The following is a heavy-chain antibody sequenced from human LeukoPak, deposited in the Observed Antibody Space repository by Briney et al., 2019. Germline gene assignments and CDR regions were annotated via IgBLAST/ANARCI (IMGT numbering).Heavy chain of an antibody. Sequence: PSETLSLTCTVSGGSISSYYWSWIRQPPGKGLEWIGYIYYSGSTNYNPSLKSRVTISVDTSKNQFSLKLSSVTAADTAVYYCARSGVVVTARGIAFDIWGQGTMVTVSS. CDR3: ARSGVVVTARGIAFDI. CDR2: IYYSGST. CDR1: GGSISSYY. D-gene: IGHD2-21*02. J-gene: IGHJ3*02. V-gene: IGHV4-59*01.